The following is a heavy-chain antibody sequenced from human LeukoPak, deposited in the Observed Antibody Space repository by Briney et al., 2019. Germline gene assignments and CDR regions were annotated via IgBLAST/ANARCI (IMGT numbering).Heavy chain of an antibody. D-gene: IGHD3-22*01. CDR2: INPNSGVT. CDR3: ARDPRGSSDSSGYSYYFDY. J-gene: IGHJ4*02. V-gene: IGHV1-2*02. Sequence: GASVKVSCKASGDTFTGYYMHWVRQAPGQGLEWMLWINPNSGVTNYAQKFRGRVTMTRDTSISTAYMELSRLRSDDTAVYSCARDPRGSSDSSGYSYYFDYWGQGTLVTVSS. CDR1: GDTFTGYY.